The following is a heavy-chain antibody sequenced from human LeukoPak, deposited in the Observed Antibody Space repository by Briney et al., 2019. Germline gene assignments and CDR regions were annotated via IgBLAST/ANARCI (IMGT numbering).Heavy chain of an antibody. D-gene: IGHD3-10*01. CDR1: GFTVSNNY. V-gene: IGHV3-53*01. Sequence: GGSLRLSCAASGFTVSNNYMSWVRRAPGKGLEWVSFIYNNDTKDYADSVRGRFTISRDNSKNTLYLQMNSLRAEDTAVYYCATGAHYYGSWGQGTLVTVSS. J-gene: IGHJ5*02. CDR3: ATGAHYYGS. CDR2: IYNNDTK.